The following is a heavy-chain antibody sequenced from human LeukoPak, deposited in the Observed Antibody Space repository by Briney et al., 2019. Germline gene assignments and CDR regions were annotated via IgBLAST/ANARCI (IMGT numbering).Heavy chain of an antibody. CDR3: AREGGIIVAGKFDS. V-gene: IGHV3-30*02. CDR2: IQYDESDK. CDR1: GLTFSTSG. Sequence: LAGGSLRLSCAASGLTFSTSGMHWVRQAPGKGPEWVAFIQYDESDKYYADSVRGRLTISRDNSKNTLYLQMNSLRAEDTAVYYCAREGGIIVAGKFDSWGQGTLVTVSS. J-gene: IGHJ4*02. D-gene: IGHD6-19*01.